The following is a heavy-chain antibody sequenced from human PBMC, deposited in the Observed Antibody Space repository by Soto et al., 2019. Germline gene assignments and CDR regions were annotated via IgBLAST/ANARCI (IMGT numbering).Heavy chain of an antibody. V-gene: IGHV1-18*01. CDR3: AGGIAGGVIVPYYYYYYMDV. CDR1: GYTFTSYG. CDR2: ISAYNGNT. J-gene: IGHJ6*03. D-gene: IGHD3-10*01. Sequence: QVQLVQSGAEVKKPGASVKVSCKASGYTFTSYGISWVRQAPGQGLEWMGWISAYNGNTNYAQKLQGRVTMTTDTSTSRASMEVRSLRSDDKAVYYCAGGIAGGVIVPYYYYYYMDVWGKGTTVTVSS.